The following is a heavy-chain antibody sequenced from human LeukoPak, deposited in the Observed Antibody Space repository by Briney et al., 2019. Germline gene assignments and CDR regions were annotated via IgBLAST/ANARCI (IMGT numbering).Heavy chain of an antibody. J-gene: IGHJ4*02. CDR1: GFTFSSYA. Sequence: PGGSLRLSCAASGFTFSSYAMSWVRQAPGKGLEWVSSISGSGGSTYYTDSVKGRFTISRDNSKNTLYLQVNSLRAGDTAVYYCTKEHDYSNYYYFDYWGQGTLVTVSS. CDR3: TKEHDYSNYYYFDY. V-gene: IGHV3-23*01. D-gene: IGHD4-11*01. CDR2: ISGSGGST.